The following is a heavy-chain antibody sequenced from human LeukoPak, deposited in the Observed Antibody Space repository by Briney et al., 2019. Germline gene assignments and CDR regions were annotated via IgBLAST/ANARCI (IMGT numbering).Heavy chain of an antibody. CDR2: IYPGDSDT. V-gene: IGHV5-51*01. D-gene: IGHD3-10*01. CDR1: GYSFTSYW. CDR3: ARHQTLSNYYGSGSLGGAFDI. Sequence: GESLKISCKGSGYSFTSYWIGWLRQMPGKGLEWMGIIYPGDSDTRYSPSFQGQVTISADKSISTAYLQWSSLKASDTAMYYCARHQTLSNYYGSGSLGGAFDIWGQGTMVTVSS. J-gene: IGHJ3*02.